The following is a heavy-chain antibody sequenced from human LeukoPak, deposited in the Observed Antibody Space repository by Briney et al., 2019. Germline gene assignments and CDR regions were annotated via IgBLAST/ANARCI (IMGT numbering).Heavy chain of an antibody. J-gene: IGHJ5*02. CDR2: IDQNGNS. D-gene: IGHD6-25*01. V-gene: IGHV4-39*01. CDR3: PRNQVAAACKVDP. CDR1: GGSLRSNSY. Sequence: ETLTLPCSVSGGSLRSNSYWGWLRPPAGTGLPCSVTIDQNGNSYFEPCFQSRVTISIDTSKKQFSLWLNAMCAADPAICYFPRNQVAAACKVDPWGQGAQGPVSS.